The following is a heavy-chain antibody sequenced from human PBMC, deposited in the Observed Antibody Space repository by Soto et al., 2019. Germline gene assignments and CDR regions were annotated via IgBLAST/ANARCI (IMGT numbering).Heavy chain of an antibody. CDR1: GFTFSNYW. J-gene: IGHJ4*02. CDR2: INTDGSGT. CDR3: ESLKYFGSDSDGPIDH. Sequence: EVQLVESGGGLVQPGGSLRLSCAASGFTFSNYWMHWVRQAPGKGLVWVSRINTDGSGTNYADSVKGRFTISRDNAKNTLYLQMNSVRAEDTAVYFCESLKYFGSDSDGPIDHWGQGTLVIVSS. D-gene: IGHD3-16*01. V-gene: IGHV3-74*01.